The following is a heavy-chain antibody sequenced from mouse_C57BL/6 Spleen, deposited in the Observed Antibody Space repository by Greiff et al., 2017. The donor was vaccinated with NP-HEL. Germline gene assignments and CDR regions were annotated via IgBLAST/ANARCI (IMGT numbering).Heavy chain of an antibody. V-gene: IGHV1-50*01. J-gene: IGHJ2*01. CDR1: GYTFTSYW. CDR2: IDPSDSYT. Sequence: VQLQQPGAELVKPGASVKLSCKASGYTFTSYWMQWVKQRPGQGLEWIGEIDPSDSYTNYNQKFKGKATLTVDTSSSTAYMQLSSLTSEDSAVYYCARPDYYGSSYGFDYWGQGTTLTVSS. D-gene: IGHD1-1*01. CDR3: ARPDYYGSSYGFDY.